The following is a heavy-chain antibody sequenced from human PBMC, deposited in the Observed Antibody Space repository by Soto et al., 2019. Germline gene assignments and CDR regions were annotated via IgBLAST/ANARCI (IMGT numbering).Heavy chain of an antibody. CDR3: ARLSYCSSTSCYFGAFDI. J-gene: IGHJ3*02. V-gene: IGHV4-59*08. CDR1: GGSISSYY. D-gene: IGHD2-2*01. Sequence: SETLSLTCTVSGGSISSYYWSWIRQPPGKGLEWIGYIYYSGSTNYNPSLKSRVTISVDTSKNQFSLKLSSVTAADTAVYYCARLSYCSSTSCYFGAFDIWGQGTMVTVSS. CDR2: IYYSGST.